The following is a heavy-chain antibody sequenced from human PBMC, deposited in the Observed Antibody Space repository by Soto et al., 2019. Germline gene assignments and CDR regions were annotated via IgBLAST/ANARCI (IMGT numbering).Heavy chain of an antibody. V-gene: IGHV4-34*01. Sequence: SETLSLTCAVYGGSFSGYYWSWIRQPPGKGLEWIGEINHSGSTNYNPSLKSRVTISVDTSKNQFSLKLSSVTAADTAVYYCARGIVRGEVTTGDFDYWGQGTLVTVSS. CDR2: INHSGST. CDR3: ARGIVRGEVTTGDFDY. CDR1: GGSFSGYY. J-gene: IGHJ4*02. D-gene: IGHD3-16*01.